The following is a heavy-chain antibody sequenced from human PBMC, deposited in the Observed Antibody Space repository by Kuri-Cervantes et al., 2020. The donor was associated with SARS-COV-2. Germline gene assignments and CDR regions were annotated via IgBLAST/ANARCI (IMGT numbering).Heavy chain of an antibody. V-gene: IGHV3-21*01. CDR2: ISSSSSYI. D-gene: IGHD6-13*01. CDR1: GFTFSSYS. CDR3: ARDPYSSSWYRYYYGMDV. Sequence: GGSLRLSCAASGFTFSSYSMNWVRQAPGKGLEWVSSISSSSSYIYYADSVKGRFTTSRDNAKNSLYLQMNSLRAEDTAVYYCARDPYSSSWYRYYYGMDVWGQGTMVTVSS. J-gene: IGHJ6*02.